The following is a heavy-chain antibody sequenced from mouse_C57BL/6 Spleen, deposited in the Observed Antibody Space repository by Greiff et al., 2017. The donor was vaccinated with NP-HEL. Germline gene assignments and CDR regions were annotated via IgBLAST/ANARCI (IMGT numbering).Heavy chain of an antibody. Sequence: VQLQQSGAELARPGASVKLSCKASGYTFTSYTMHWVKQRPGQGLEWIGNINPSSGYTKYNQKFKDKATLTADKSSSTAYMQLSSLTSEDSAVYYGARPALITTVVAPFAYWGQGTLVTVSA. D-gene: IGHD1-1*01. V-gene: IGHV1-4*01. CDR3: ARPALITTVVAPFAY. J-gene: IGHJ3*01. CDR1: GYTFTSYT. CDR2: INPSSGYT.